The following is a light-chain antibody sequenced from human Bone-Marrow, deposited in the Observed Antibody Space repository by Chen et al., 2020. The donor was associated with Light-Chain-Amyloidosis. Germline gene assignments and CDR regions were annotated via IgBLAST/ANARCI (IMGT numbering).Light chain of an antibody. CDR1: NIGTTS. J-gene: IGLJ3*02. CDR2: DDS. CDR3: QVWDRSSDRPV. V-gene: IGLV3-21*02. Sequence: SYVLTQPSSVSVAPGQTATIACGGNNIGTTSVHWYQQTPGQAPLPVVYDDSDRPSGIPDRLSGANSGNTANLTSSRVAAGDEAGYYCQVWDRSSDRPVFGGGTKLTV.